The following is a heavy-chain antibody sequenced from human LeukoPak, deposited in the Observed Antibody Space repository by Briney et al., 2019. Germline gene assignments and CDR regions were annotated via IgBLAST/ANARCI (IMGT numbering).Heavy chain of an antibody. CDR2: IYYSGST. J-gene: IGHJ6*02. CDR1: SGSISSDY. V-gene: IGHV4-59*01. D-gene: IGHD1-1*01. CDR3: AREVGIRDYYYGMDV. Sequence: SETLSLTCTVSSGSISSDYWSWIRQPPGKGLEWIGYIYYSGSTNYNPSLKSRVTISVDTSKTQFSLKLSSVTAAETAVYYCAREVGIRDYYYGMDVWGQGTTVTVSS.